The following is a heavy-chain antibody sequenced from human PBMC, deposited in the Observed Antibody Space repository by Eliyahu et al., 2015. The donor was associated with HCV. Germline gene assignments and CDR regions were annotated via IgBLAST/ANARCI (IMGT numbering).Heavy chain of an antibody. D-gene: IGHD3-3*01. Sequence: QVQLQQSGPGLVKPSQTLSLTCAISGDSVXSNXAAWNXXXQSPSRGLEWLGRTYYRSKWYNDYAVSVKSRITINPDTSKNQFSLQLNSVTPEDTAVYYCARDPTDDYDFWSGPGGTYYYYGMDVWGQGTTVTVSS. CDR1: GDSVXSNXAA. V-gene: IGHV6-1*01. J-gene: IGHJ6*02. CDR2: TYYRSKWYN. CDR3: ARDPTDDYDFWSGPGGTYYYYGMDV.